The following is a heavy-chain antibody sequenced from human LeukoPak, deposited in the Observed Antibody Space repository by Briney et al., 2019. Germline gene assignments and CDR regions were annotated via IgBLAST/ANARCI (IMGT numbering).Heavy chain of an antibody. CDR3: ARRFDS. J-gene: IGHJ4*02. V-gene: IGHV4-59*01. CDR1: GDSITNNYH. CDR2: IYYSGST. Sequence: PWETLSLTCTVSGDSITNNYHWSWIRQPPGMGLEFIGYIYYSGSTNYNPSLKSRVTISMDTSKNQFSLRLTSVTAADTAVYYCARRFDSWGQGTLVTVSS.